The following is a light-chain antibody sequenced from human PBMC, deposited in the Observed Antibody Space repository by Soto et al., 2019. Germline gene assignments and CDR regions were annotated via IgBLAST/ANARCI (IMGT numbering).Light chain of an antibody. CDR2: DVS. CDR3: CSYAGSYTYV. J-gene: IGLJ1*01. Sequence: QSALTQPRSVSGSPGQSVTISCTGTSSDVGGYNYVSWYQQHPGKAPKLMIYDVSKRPSGVPDRFSGSKSGNTASLTISGLQAEDEAGYYCCSYAGSYTYVFGTGTKLTV. CDR1: SSDVGGYNY. V-gene: IGLV2-11*01.